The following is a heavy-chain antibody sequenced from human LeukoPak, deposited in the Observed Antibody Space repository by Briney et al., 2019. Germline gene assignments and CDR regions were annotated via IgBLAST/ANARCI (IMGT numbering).Heavy chain of an antibody. CDR2: ISSGSSTT. J-gene: IGHJ4*02. CDR3: ARDPGYSGYDYFDY. D-gene: IGHD5-12*01. V-gene: IGHV3-11*04. CDR1: GFTFSDYY. Sequence: PGGSLRLSCAASGFTFSDYYMTWIRQAPGKGLEWVSYISSGSSTTYYADSVKGRFTISRDNAKNSLYLQMNSLRAEDTAVYYCARDPGYSGYDYFDYWGQGTLVTVSS.